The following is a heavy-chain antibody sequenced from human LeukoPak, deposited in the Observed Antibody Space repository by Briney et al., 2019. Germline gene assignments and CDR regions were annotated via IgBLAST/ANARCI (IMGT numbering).Heavy chain of an antibody. J-gene: IGHJ4*02. CDR2: INHSGST. D-gene: IGHD1-26*01. CDR1: GGSFSGYY. CDR3: ARGEAIVGSY. V-gene: IGHV4-34*01. Sequence: PSETLSLTCAVYGGSFSGYYWSWIRQPPGKGLEWIGEINHSGSTNYNPSLKSRVTISVDTSKNQFSLKLRSVTAADTAVYYCARGEAIVGSYWGQGTLVTVSS.